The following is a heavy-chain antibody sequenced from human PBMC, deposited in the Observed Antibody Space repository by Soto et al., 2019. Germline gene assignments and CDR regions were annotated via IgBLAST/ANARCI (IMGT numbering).Heavy chain of an antibody. CDR2: ISGSGSTI. Sequence: QVQLVESGGGLVKPGGSLRLSCAASGFTFSDYYMSWIRQAPGKGLECVSYISGSGSTIYDAASVKGRFTISRNNAKNSLYLQITSLSAEATALYYCARVGPPSDVWGQGTTVTVSS. CDR1: GFTFSDYY. CDR3: ARVGPPSDV. V-gene: IGHV3-11*01. J-gene: IGHJ6*02.